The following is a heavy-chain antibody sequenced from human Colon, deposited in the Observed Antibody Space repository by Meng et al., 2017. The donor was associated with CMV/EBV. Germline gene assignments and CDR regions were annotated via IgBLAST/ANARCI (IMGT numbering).Heavy chain of an antibody. CDR1: GFTFNNYD. Sequence: ASGFTFNNYDMHWVRQAPGRGLEWVAVISSDGSRTYYADSLKGRFNISRDNSKNTLYLQMNSLIREDTASYYCAKDRVGGGATTFDSWGHGTLVTVSS. D-gene: IGHD3-16*01. CDR2: ISSDGSRT. CDR3: AKDRVGGGATTFDS. V-gene: IGHV3-30*18. J-gene: IGHJ4*01.